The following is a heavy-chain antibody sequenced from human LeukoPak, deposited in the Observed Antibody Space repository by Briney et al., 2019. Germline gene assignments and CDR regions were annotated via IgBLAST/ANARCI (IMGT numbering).Heavy chain of an antibody. J-gene: IGHJ4*02. CDR3: ARGWGSGYYDFWSGDYYFDY. CDR1: GGSFSGYY. D-gene: IGHD3-3*01. CDR2: IYTSGST. V-gene: IGHV4-59*10. Sequence: SETLSLTCAVYGGSFSGYYWSWIRQPAGKGLEWIGRIYTSGSTNYNPSLKSRVTMSVDTSKNQFSLKLSSVTAADTAVYYCARGWGSGYYDFWSGDYYFDYWGQGTLVTVSS.